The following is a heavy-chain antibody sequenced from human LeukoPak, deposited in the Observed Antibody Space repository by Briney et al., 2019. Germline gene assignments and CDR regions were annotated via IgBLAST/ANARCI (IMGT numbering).Heavy chain of an antibody. D-gene: IGHD3-10*01. J-gene: IGHJ4*02. CDR1: GGSISNYY. CDR2: IYSSGST. V-gene: IGHV4-4*07. CDR3: AREHMVRGVINR. Sequence: PSETLSLTCTVSGGSISNYYWSWIRQPAGKRLEWLGRIYSSGSTNYNPSLESRVTVSVDTSKNQFSLKLSSVTAADTALYYCAREHMVRGVINRWGQGALVTVSS.